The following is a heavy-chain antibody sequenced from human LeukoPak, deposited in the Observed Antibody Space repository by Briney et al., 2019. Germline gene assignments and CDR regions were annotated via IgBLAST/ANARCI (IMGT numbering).Heavy chain of an antibody. V-gene: IGHV4-39*07. CDR1: GGSIGSSSYY. CDR3: ARDLALDIVVVPAAMGWFDP. J-gene: IGHJ5*02. D-gene: IGHD2-2*03. CDR2: IYYSGST. Sequence: SETLSLTCTVSGGSIGSSSYYWGWIRQPPGKGLEWIGSIYYSGSTYYNPSLKSRVTISVDTSKNQFSLKLSSVTAADTAVYYCARDLALDIVVVPAAMGWFDPWGQGTLVTVSS.